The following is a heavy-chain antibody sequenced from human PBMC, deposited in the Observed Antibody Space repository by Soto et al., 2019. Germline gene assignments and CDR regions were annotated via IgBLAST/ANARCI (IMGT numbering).Heavy chain of an antibody. CDR2: ISYDGSNK. D-gene: IGHD2-15*01. CDR3: ARTEGYCSGGSWTLDY. CDR1: GFTFSNYG. Sequence: QVQLVESGGGVVQPGRSLRLSCAASGFTFSNYGMHWVRQAPGKGLEWVAVISYDGSNKYYADSVKGRFTISRDNSKNTLYLQMSSLRAEDTAVYYCARTEGYCSGGSWTLDYWGQGTLVTVSS. J-gene: IGHJ4*02. V-gene: IGHV3-30*03.